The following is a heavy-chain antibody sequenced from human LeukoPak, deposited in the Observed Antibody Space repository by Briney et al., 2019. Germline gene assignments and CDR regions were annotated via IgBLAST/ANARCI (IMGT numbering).Heavy chain of an antibody. V-gene: IGHV4-39*01. CDR1: GGPIRSSSYY. J-gene: IGHJ4*02. CDR3: ARQDYDSGGYYSLNYFDY. Sequence: SETLSLTXTVSGGPIRSSSYYWGWIRQPPGKGLEWIGSIYYSGSTYYNPSLKSRVTISVDTSKNQFSLKLSSVTAADTAVYYCARQDYDSGGYYSLNYFDYWGQGTLVTVSS. D-gene: IGHD3-22*01. CDR2: IYYSGST.